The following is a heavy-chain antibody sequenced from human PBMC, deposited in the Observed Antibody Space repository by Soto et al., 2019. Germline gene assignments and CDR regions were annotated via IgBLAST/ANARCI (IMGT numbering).Heavy chain of an antibody. CDR1: EFTFSSFW. CDR3: AKDDGDGDY. Sequence: EVQLVESGGGLVQPGGSLRLSCAASEFTFSSFWMSWVRQAPGTGLEWVANIKEDGSEKYYADSVKGRVTISRDHAKKTLFLQMNNLRAENTAVYYCAKDDGDGDYFGPGTLVTVSS. CDR2: IKEDGSEK. J-gene: IGHJ4*02. V-gene: IGHV3-7*01.